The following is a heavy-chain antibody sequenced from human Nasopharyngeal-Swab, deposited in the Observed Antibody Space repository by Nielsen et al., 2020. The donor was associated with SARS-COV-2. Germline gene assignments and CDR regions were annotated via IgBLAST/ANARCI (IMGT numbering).Heavy chain of an antibody. D-gene: IGHD3-3*01. V-gene: IGHV4-31*02. CDR3: ARASRGIFGVVSTFDY. CDR2: IYYSGST. J-gene: IGHJ4*02. Sequence: WIRQPPGKGLEWIGYIYYSGSTYYNPPLKSRVTISVDTSKNQFSLKLSSVTAADTAVYYCARASRGIFGVVSTFDYWGQGTLVTVSS.